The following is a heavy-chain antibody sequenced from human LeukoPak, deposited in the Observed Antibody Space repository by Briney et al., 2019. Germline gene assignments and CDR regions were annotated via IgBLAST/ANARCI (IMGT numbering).Heavy chain of an antibody. CDR3: ARRTAARYYYYYYYMDV. D-gene: IGHD6-6*01. J-gene: IGHJ6*03. V-gene: IGHV4-4*09. Sequence: SETLSLTCVVSRGSLSSYYWSWIRQPPGKGREGMGYIYTSGSTKYNASLTTRVTISVDTSKNQISLKLSCVSAADTAVYYCARRTAARYYYYYYYMDVWGKGTTVTVSS. CDR1: RGSLSSYY. CDR2: IYTSGST.